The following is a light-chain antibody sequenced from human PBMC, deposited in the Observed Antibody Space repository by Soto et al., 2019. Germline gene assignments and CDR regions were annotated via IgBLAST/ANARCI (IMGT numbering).Light chain of an antibody. CDR2: LGS. J-gene: IGKJ1*01. CDR1: QSLLHTNGYNY. V-gene: IGKV2-28*01. Sequence: DIVMTQSPLSLPVTPGEPASISCRSSQSLLHTNGYNYLDWYLQKPGQSPHLLIYLGSNRASGVPERFSGSGSGTQFTLKISRVEAEDVGVYYCMQAVQTPLTFGQGTKGEIK. CDR3: MQAVQTPLT.